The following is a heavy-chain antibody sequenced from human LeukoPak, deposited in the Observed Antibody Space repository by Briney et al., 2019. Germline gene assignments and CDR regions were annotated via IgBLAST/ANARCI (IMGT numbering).Heavy chain of an antibody. V-gene: IGHV1-8*01. CDR3: ARGDWELPYYFDY. J-gene: IGHJ4*02. CDR2: MNPNSGNT. Sequence: ASVKVSCKASGYTFTSYDINWVRQATGQGLEWMGWMNPNSGNTGYAQKFQGRVTMTRNTSISTAYMELSSLRSEDTAAYYCARGDWELPYYFDYWGQGTLVTVSS. CDR1: GYTFTSYD. D-gene: IGHD1-26*01.